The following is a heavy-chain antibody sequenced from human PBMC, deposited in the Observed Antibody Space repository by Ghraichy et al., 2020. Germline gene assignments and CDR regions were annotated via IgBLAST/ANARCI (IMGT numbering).Heavy chain of an antibody. CDR1: GGSFSGYY. CDR2: INQSGST. J-gene: IGHJ4*02. D-gene: IGHD4-11*01. Sequence: SETLSITCAVYGGSFSGYYWSWIRQPLGKGLEWIGEINQSGSTNYNPSLKSRVTIPVDTSKNQFSLKLSSGTAADTAVYYCASGPGNYGEFDYWGQGTLVTVSS. CDR3: ASGPGNYGEFDY. V-gene: IGHV4-34*01.